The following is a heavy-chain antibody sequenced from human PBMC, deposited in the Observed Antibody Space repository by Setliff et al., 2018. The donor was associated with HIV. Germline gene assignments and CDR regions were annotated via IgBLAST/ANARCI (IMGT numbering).Heavy chain of an antibody. J-gene: IGHJ6*03. D-gene: IGHD5-18*01. CDR2: IRSKAYGGTT. V-gene: IGHV3-49*04. Sequence: GGSLRLSCTASGFTFGDYTMSWVRQAPGKKLEWVGFIRSKAYGGTTEYAASVKGRFTISRDDSKSIAYLQMNSLKTEDTAVYYCTRLRGYSFGLASYYYYYMDVWGKGTTVTVSS. CDR3: TRLRGYSFGLASYYYYYMDV. CDR1: GFTFGDYT.